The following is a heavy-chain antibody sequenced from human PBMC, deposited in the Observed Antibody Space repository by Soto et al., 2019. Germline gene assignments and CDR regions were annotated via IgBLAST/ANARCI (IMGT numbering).Heavy chain of an antibody. J-gene: IGHJ4*02. V-gene: IGHV3-7*05. CDR2: IKQDGSEK. CDR1: GFTFSSYW. CDR3: ARDITFGVVITTTFDY. Sequence: GGSLRLSCAASGFTFSSYWMSWVRQAPGKGLEWVANIKQDGSEKYYVDSVKGRFTISRANAKNSLYLQMNSLRAEDTAVYYCARDITFGVVITTTFDYWGQGTLVTVSS. D-gene: IGHD3-3*01.